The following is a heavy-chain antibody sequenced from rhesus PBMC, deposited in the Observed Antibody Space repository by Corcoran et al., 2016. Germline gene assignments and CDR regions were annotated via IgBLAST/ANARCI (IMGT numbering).Heavy chain of an antibody. CDR1: GGSISSSY. CDR3: ARSWGQRVLVPDY. CDR2: IYGSGSST. D-gene: IGHD2-2*01. V-gene: IGHV4-169*01. Sequence: QLQLQESGPGLVKPSETLSVTCAVSGGSISSSYWSWIRQAPGKGLEWIGYIYGSGSSTNYNPSLKCQVTLSVDTSKNQLSLKLSSVTTADTAVYYCARSWGQRVLVPDYWGQGVLVTVSS. J-gene: IGHJ4*01.